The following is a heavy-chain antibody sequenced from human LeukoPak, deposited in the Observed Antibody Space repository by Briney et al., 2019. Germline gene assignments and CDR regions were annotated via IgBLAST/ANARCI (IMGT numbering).Heavy chain of an antibody. Sequence: SETLSLTCTVSGGSISSSRYYWSWIRQPAGKGLEWIGRIYTSGSTNYNPSLKSRVTMSVDTSKNQFSLKLSSVTAADTAVYYCARDRCYYGSGSYYFDYWGQGTLVTVSS. CDR3: ARDRCYYGSGSYYFDY. J-gene: IGHJ4*02. CDR1: GGSISSSRYY. V-gene: IGHV4-61*02. CDR2: IYTSGST. D-gene: IGHD3-10*01.